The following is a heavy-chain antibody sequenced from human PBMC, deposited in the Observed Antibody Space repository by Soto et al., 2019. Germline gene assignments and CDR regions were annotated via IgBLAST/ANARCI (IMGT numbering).Heavy chain of an antibody. Sequence: GGSLRLSCTASGFTFGDYAMSWFRQAPGKGLEWVFFIRSKAYGGTTEYAASVKCRFTISRDDSKSIAYLQMNTLKTEDTAVYYCTSVAKWSVHSIEGFDXWGQGTLVTVSX. J-gene: IGHJ5*02. CDR1: GFTFGDYA. D-gene: IGHD2-8*01. V-gene: IGHV3-49*03. CDR2: IRSKAYGGTT. CDR3: TSVAKWSVHSIEGFDX.